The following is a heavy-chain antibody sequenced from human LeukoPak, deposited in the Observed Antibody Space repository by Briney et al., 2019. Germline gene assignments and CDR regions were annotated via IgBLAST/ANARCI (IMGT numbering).Heavy chain of an antibody. CDR1: RYTFTSYA. CDR2: INAGNGNT. V-gene: IGHV1-3*01. CDR3: ASGGLGIAAAFV. J-gene: IGHJ4*02. D-gene: IGHD6-13*01. Sequence: ASVKVSCKASRYTFTSYAMHWVRQAPGQRLEWMGWINAGNGNTKYSQKFQGRVTITRDTSASTAYMELSSLRSEDTAVYYCASGGLGIAAAFVWGQGTLVTVSS.